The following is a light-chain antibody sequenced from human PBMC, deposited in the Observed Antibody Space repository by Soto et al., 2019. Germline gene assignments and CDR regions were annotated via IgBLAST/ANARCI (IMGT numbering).Light chain of an antibody. J-gene: IGLJ1*01. Sequence: QSALTQPDSVSGSPGQSITISCTGTSSDVGGYHYVSWYQHHPGKAPKLMIYDATNRPSGVSNRFSGSKSGNTASLTISGLQAEDEADYYCGSYTSSSTIPYGFGAGTKLTVL. CDR1: SSDVGGYHY. V-gene: IGLV2-14*03. CDR3: GSYTSSSTIPYG. CDR2: DAT.